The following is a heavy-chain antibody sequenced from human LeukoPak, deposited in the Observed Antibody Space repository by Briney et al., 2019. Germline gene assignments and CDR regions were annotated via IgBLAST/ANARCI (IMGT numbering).Heavy chain of an antibody. Sequence: GGSLRLSCAASGFTFSSCTMNWVRQAPGKGLEWVSAISGSGVGTYYADSVKGRFTISRDNSWNTLYLQMSSLRAEDTAVYYCAKDQVISGSEASDIWGQGTMVTVSS. D-gene: IGHD2-21*01. V-gene: IGHV3-23*01. CDR2: ISGSGVGT. CDR1: GFTFSSCT. CDR3: AKDQVISGSEASDI. J-gene: IGHJ3*02.